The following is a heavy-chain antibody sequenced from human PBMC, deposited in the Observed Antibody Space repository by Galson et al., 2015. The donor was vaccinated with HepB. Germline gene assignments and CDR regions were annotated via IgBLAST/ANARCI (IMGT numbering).Heavy chain of an antibody. CDR2: ISSSSSTI. CDR1: GFTFSSYS. J-gene: IGHJ4*02. D-gene: IGHD6-13*01. Sequence: SLRLSCAASGFTFSSYSMNWVRQAPGKGLEWVSYISSSSSTIYYADSVKGRFTISRDNAKNSLYLQMNSLRDEDTAVYYCAREGEQQLGGCLDYWGQGTLVTVSS. V-gene: IGHV3-48*02. CDR3: AREGEQQLGGCLDY.